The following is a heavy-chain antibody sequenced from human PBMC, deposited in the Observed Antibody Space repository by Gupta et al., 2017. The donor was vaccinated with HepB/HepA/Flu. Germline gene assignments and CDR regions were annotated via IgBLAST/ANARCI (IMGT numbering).Heavy chain of an antibody. CDR1: GFTFSTYW. J-gene: IGHJ4*02. D-gene: IGHD6-19*01. CDR3: ARAGYSSGYDD. CDR2: INRDGSEQ. Sequence: EVQLVESGGVLVQPGGSLRLSCAASGFTFSTYWMAWVRQSPGKGLEWVANINRDGSEQYDVESLKGRFTISRDKAKNSLYMHMNSLTAEDTAVYYGARAGYSSGYDDWGQGTLVTVSS. V-gene: IGHV3-7*01.